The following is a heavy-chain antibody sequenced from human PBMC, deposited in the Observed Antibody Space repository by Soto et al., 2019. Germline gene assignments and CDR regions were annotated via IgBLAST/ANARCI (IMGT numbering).Heavy chain of an antibody. Sequence: PSETLSLTCAVSGDSISSGGFSWSWIRQPPGKGLEWIGYIYHSGTSFYNPSLKSRVTISVDGSKNQFSLKVNSVTAADTAVYYCARGRLVPALNFDYWGLGTLVTVSS. V-gene: IGHV4-30-2*01. D-gene: IGHD2-2*01. CDR3: ARGRLVPALNFDY. CDR2: IYHSGTS. CDR1: GDSISSGGFS. J-gene: IGHJ4*02.